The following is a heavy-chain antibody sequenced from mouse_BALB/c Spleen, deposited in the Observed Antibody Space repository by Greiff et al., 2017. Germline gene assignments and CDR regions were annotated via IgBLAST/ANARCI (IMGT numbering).Heavy chain of an antibody. CDR2: ISSGGSYT. V-gene: IGHV5-6*01. CDR3: ARHYDYDGGDAMDY. CDR1: GFTFSSYG. J-gene: IGHJ4*01. Sequence: DVHLVESGGGLVKPGGSLKLSCAASGFTFSSYGMSWVRQTPDKRLEWVATISSGGSYTYYPDSVKGRFTISRDNAKNTLYLQMSSLKSEDTAMYYCARHYDYDGGDAMDYWGQGTSVTVSS. D-gene: IGHD2-4*01.